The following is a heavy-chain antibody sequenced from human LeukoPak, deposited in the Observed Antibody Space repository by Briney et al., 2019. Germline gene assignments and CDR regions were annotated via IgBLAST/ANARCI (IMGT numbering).Heavy chain of an antibody. V-gene: IGHV4-59*01. Sequence: PSETLSLTCTVSGGSISSYYWSWIRQPPGKGLEWSGDIYYSGSTNYNPSLKSRVTISVDTSKNQFSLKLSSVTAADTAVYYCARGLMMAVAGRGEFHYWGQGTLVTVSS. D-gene: IGHD6-13*01. CDR3: ARGLMMAVAGRGEFHY. J-gene: IGHJ4*02. CDR2: IYYSGST. CDR1: GGSISSYY.